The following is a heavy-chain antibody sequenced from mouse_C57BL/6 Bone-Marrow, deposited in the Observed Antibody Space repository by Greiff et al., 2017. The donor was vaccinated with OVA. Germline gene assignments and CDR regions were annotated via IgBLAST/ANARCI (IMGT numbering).Heavy chain of an antibody. CDR2: IIPNNGCT. CDR1: GYTFTDYY. CDR3: ARVGAYYSKGWFAY. V-gene: IGHV1-26*01. D-gene: IGHD2-5*01. Sequence: EVQLQQSGPELVKPGASVKISCKASGYTFTDYYMNWVKQSHGKSLEWIGDIIPNNGCTSYNQKFKGKATLTVDKSSSTAYMELRSLTSEDSAVYYCARVGAYYSKGWFAYWGQGTVVTVSA. J-gene: IGHJ3*01.